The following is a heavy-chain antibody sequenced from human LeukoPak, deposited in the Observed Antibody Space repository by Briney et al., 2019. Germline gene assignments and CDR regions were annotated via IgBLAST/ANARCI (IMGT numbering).Heavy chain of an antibody. D-gene: IGHD3-22*01. J-gene: IGHJ4*02. V-gene: IGHV2-70*01. CDR2: IDWDDDK. Sequence: SGPTLVNPTQTLTLTCTFSGFSLSTSGVGVGWIRQPPGKALEWLALIDWDDDKYHSTSLKTRLTISKDTSKNQVVLTMTNMDPVDTATYYCARIRYDSSMGYWVYFDYWGQGTLVTVSS. CDR3: ARIRYDSSMGYWVYFDY. CDR1: GFSLSTSGVG.